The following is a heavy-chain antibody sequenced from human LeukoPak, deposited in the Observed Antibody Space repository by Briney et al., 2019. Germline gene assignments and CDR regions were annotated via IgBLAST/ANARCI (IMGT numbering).Heavy chain of an antibody. Sequence: PSETLFLTCAVYGGSFSGYYWSWIRQPPGKGLEWIGEINHSGSTNYNPSLKSRVTISVDTSKNQFSLKLSSVTAADTVVYYSARVIVRGWGYSSSPRFDYWGRGTLGTVSS. CDR3: ARVIVRGWGYSSSPRFDY. CDR2: INHSGST. V-gene: IGHV4-34*01. D-gene: IGHD6-6*01. CDR1: GGSFSGYY. J-gene: IGHJ4*02.